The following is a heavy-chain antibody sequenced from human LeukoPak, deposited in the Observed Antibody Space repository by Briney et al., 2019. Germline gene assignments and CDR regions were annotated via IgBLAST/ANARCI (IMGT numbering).Heavy chain of an antibody. V-gene: IGHV4-59*08. CDR2: IYSSGST. Sequence: PSETLSLTCTVSGDSISSCYWSWIRQPPGKGLEWIGYIYSSGSTNYRPSLKSRLTISVDMSKSQFSLKLSSVTAADTAVYYCARQLSGSSGLDYWGQGTLVTVSS. CDR3: ARQLSGSSGLDY. CDR1: GDSISSCY. J-gene: IGHJ4*02. D-gene: IGHD6-19*01.